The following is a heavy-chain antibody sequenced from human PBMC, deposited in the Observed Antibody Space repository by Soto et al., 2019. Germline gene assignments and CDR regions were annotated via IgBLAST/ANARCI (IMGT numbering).Heavy chain of an antibody. D-gene: IGHD3-3*01. V-gene: IGHV1-46*03. CDR1: GYTFTSYY. Sequence: QVQLVQSGAEVKKPGASVKVSCKASGYTFTSYYMHWVRQAPGQGLEWMGIINPSGGSTSYAQKFPGRVTMTRDTSTSTVYMELSSLRSEDTAVYYCARGFRNYDFWSGPNWFDPWGQGTLVTVSS. J-gene: IGHJ5*02. CDR2: INPSGGST. CDR3: ARGFRNYDFWSGPNWFDP.